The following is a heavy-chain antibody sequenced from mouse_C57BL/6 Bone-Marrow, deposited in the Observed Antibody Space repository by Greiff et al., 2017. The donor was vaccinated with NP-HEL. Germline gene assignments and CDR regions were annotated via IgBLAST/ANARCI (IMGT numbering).Heavy chain of an antibody. D-gene: IGHD2-2*01. CDR1: GYTFTSYW. CDR3: ASCVVTED. CDR2: ICPGSGST. V-gene: IGHV1-55*01. Sequence: VNVVESGADLVKPGASLKLSCAASGYTFTSYWMSWVPQTPDQRLEWVATICPGSGSTNYNEKFKSKATLTVDTSSSTAYLQLSSLTSEDSAVYDGASCVVTEDWGKGTTLTVSS. J-gene: IGHJ2*01.